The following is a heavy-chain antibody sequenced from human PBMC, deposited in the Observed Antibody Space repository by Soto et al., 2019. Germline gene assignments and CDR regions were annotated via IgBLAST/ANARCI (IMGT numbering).Heavy chain of an antibody. CDR3: AREIEVVHYGMDV. V-gene: IGHV4-31*03. J-gene: IGHJ6*02. D-gene: IGHD3-22*01. CDR2: IYFSGNT. Sequence: SETLSLTCTVSGGSISSGGNYWSWIRQHPGKGLEWIGYIYFSGNTYYNPSLKSRVTISVDTSKNQFSLRLSSVTSVDTAVYYCAREIEVVHYGMDVWGQGTTVTVSS. CDR1: GGSISSGGNY.